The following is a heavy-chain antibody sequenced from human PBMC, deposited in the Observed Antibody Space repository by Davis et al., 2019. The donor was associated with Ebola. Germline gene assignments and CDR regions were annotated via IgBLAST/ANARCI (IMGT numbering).Heavy chain of an antibody. CDR2: ICPDDSDS. Sequence: GESLKISCRASGYTFTNYWIGWVRQMPGKGLEWMGIICPDDSDSRYSPSFQGQVTISVDKSISTAYLQWSSLKASDTAIYYCARLRGIAVLESFDMWGQGTMVTVSS. D-gene: IGHD6-19*01. V-gene: IGHV5-51*01. CDR3: ARLRGIAVLESFDM. J-gene: IGHJ3*02. CDR1: GYTFTNYW.